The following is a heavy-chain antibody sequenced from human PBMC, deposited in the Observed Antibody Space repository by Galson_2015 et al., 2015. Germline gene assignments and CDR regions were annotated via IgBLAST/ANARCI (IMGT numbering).Heavy chain of an antibody. D-gene: IGHD2-15*01. CDR1: GDSVSSNSAA. V-gene: IGHV6-1*01. J-gene: IGHJ4*02. Sequence: CAISGDSVSSNSAARNWIRQSPSRGLEWLGRTYYRSKWYNDYAVSVKSRITINPDTSKNQFSLQLNSVTPEDTAVYYCARWIRYCSGGSCYPGTFDYWGQGTLVTVSS. CDR2: TYYRSKWYN. CDR3: ARWIRYCSGGSCYPGTFDY.